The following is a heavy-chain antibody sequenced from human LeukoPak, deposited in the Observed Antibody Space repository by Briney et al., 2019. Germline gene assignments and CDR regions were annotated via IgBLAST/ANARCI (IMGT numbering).Heavy chain of an antibody. CDR3: ARSPSDGYNYLDY. CDR2: ISYDGNAK. CDR1: GLTFSTNP. J-gene: IGHJ4*02. Sequence: PGGSLRLSCTASGLTFSTNPMHWVRQAPGKGLEWVAVISYDGNAKYYADSVKGRFTISRDNSKNTLYVQMSSLRPEDTAVYYCARSPSDGYNYLDYWGQGTLVTVSS. V-gene: IGHV3-30*04. D-gene: IGHD5-24*01.